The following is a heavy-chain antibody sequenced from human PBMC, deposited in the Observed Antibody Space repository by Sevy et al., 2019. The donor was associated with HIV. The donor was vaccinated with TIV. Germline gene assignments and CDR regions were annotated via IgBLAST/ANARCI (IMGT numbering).Heavy chain of an antibody. CDR3: ARVSSSGYYPYQGDAFDI. CDR1: GGTFSSYA. V-gene: IGHV1-69*06. CDR2: IIPIFGTA. J-gene: IGHJ3*02. D-gene: IGHD3-22*01. Sequence: ASVKVSCKASGGTFSSYAISWVRQAPGQGLEWMGGIIPIFGTANYPQKFQGRVTITADKSTSTAYMELSSLRSEDTAVYYCARVSSSGYYPYQGDAFDIWGQGTMVTVSS.